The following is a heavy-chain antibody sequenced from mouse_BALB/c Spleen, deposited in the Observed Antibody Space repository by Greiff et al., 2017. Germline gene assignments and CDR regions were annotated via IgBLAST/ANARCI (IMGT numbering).Heavy chain of an antibody. CDR2: INPSNGGT. Sequence: QVQLQQPGAELVKPGASVKLSCKASGYTFTSYYMYWVKQRPGQGLEWIGGINPSNGGTNFNEKFKSKATLTVDKSSSTAYMQLSSLTSEDSAVYYCTRSGGRYDAYYYAMDYWGQGTSVTVSS. CDR3: TRSGGRYDAYYYAMDY. CDR1: GYTFTSYY. D-gene: IGHD2-14*01. V-gene: IGHV1S81*02. J-gene: IGHJ4*01.